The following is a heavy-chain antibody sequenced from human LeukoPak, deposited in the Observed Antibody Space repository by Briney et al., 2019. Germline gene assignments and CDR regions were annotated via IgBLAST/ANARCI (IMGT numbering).Heavy chain of an antibody. CDR1: GGSISTFY. CDR2: IYYSGST. CDR3: ARTYGDDAFDI. Sequence: PSETLSLTCTVSGGSISTFYWSWVRQPPGEGLEWIGYIYYSGSTNYNPSLESRVTMSVDTSKNQFSLQLNSTTTADTAVYYCARTYGDDAFDIWGQGTTVTVSS. D-gene: IGHD4-17*01. V-gene: IGHV4-59*01. J-gene: IGHJ3*02.